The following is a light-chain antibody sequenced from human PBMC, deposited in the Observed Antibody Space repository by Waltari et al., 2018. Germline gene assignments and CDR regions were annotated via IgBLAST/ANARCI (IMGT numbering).Light chain of an antibody. CDR2: WAS. V-gene: IGKV4-1*01. J-gene: IGKJ5*01. CDR1: QNILYSSNSKNY. CDR3: HHYYIPPLT. Sequence: DIVMTQSPDSLAVSLGERATINCKSSQNILYSSNSKNYLAWYQQKPGQHPKLLIYWASTRESGVPDRFSGSGSGTDFTLTISSLQAEDVAVYYCHHYYIPPLTFGQGTRLEIK.